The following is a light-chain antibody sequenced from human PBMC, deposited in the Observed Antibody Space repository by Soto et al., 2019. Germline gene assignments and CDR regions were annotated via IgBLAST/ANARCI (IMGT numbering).Light chain of an antibody. CDR2: TGS. CDR3: QQTLSFPPT. V-gene: IGKV1-12*01. J-gene: IGKJ1*01. Sequence: DIQMTQSPSSVSASVGDRVTITCRASQAIDSWLASYQQKPGEAPKLLIFTGSLLHSGVPPRFSGSGSGTDFTLTISSLQPEDFATYYCQQTLSFPPTFGQGTKV. CDR1: QAIDSW.